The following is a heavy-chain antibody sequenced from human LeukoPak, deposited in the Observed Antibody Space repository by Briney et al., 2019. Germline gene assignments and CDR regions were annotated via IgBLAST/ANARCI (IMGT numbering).Heavy chain of an antibody. CDR1: GFTFSIYE. D-gene: IGHD3-10*02. J-gene: IGHJ6*04. CDR2: ISSSGSTI. CDR3: AELGITMIGGV. V-gene: IGHV3-48*03. Sequence: GGSLRLSCAASGFTFSIYEMNWVRQAPGKGLEWVSYISSSGSTIYYADSVKGRFTISRDNAKNSLYLQMNGLRAEDTAVYYCAELGITMIGGVWGKGTTVTISS.